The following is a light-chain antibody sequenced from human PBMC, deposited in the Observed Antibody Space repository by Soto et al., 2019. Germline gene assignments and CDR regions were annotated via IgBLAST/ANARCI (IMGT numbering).Light chain of an antibody. Sequence: QSALTQPASVSGSPGQSITISCTGSSSDIGGYNYVSWYQQYTGKAPKLLIYEVSNRPSGVSNRFSGSKSGNTASLTISGLQADDEADYYCSSYATSIGVFGGGTKLTVL. CDR1: SSDIGGYNY. V-gene: IGLV2-14*03. CDR2: EVS. CDR3: SSYATSIGV. J-gene: IGLJ3*02.